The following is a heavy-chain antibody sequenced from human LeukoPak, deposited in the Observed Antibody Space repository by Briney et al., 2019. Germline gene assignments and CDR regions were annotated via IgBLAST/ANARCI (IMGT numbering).Heavy chain of an antibody. CDR2: ISAYNGNT. V-gene: IGHV1-18*01. J-gene: IGHJ3*02. Sequence: GASVKVSCKASGYTFTSYVISWVRQAPGQGLEWMGWISAYNGNTNYAQKVQGRVTMTTDTSTSTAYMELRSLRSDDTAVYYCARDPRSRQPSYDAFDIWGQGTMVTVSS. D-gene: IGHD1-1*01. CDR3: ARDPRSRQPSYDAFDI. CDR1: GYTFTSYV.